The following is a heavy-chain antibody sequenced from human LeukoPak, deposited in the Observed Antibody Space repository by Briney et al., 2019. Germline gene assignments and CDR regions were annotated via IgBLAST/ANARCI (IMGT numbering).Heavy chain of an antibody. V-gene: IGHV4-61*05. CDR3: ARSYGAIFDY. CDR2: IYYSGST. Sequence: PSETLSLTCTVSGDSINNNNYYWGWIRQPPGKGLEWIGYIYYSGSTNYNPSLKSRVTIPVDTSKNQFSLKLSSVTAADTAVYYCARSYGAIFDYWGQGTLVTVSS. D-gene: IGHD4-17*01. CDR1: GDSINNNNYY. J-gene: IGHJ4*02.